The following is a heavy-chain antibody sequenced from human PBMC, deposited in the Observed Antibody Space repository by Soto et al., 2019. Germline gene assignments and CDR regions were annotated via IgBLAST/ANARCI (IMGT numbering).Heavy chain of an antibody. V-gene: IGHV1-69*13. D-gene: IGHD6-13*01. J-gene: IGHJ4*02. CDR3: VRDSGAKLSSS. CDR1: GGTFSSYA. CDR2: IIPIFGTA. Sequence: ASVKVSCKASGGTFSSYAISWVRQAPGQGLEWMGGIIPIFGTANYAQKFQGRVTTTADESTSTAYMELSSLKSQDTAVYYCVRDSGAKLSSSWGQGTLVTVSS.